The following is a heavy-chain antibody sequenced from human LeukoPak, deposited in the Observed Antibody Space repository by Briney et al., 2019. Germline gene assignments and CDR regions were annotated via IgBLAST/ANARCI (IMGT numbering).Heavy chain of an antibody. CDR3: AELGITMIGGV. J-gene: IGHJ6*04. CDR2: VSSSGSTI. CDR1: GFTFSSYE. D-gene: IGHD3-10*02. V-gene: IGHV3-48*03. Sequence: GGSLRLSCAASGFTFSSYEMNWVRQAPGKGLEWVSYVSSSGSTIYYADSVKGRFTISRDNAKNSLYLQMNSLRAEDTAVYYCAELGITMIGGVWGKGATVTISS.